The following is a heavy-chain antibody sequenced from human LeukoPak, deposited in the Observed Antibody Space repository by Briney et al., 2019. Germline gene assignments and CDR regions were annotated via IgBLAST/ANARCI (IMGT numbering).Heavy chain of an antibody. Sequence: SETLSLTCTVSGGSISSYYWSWIRQPPGKGLEWIGYIYYSGSTNYNPSLKSRVTISVDTSKNQFSLKLSSVTAADTAVYYCARVGSGGGFFDYWGQGTLVTVSS. J-gene: IGHJ4*02. CDR1: GGSISSYY. CDR3: ARVGSGGGFFDY. CDR2: IYYSGST. D-gene: IGHD6-25*01. V-gene: IGHV4-59*01.